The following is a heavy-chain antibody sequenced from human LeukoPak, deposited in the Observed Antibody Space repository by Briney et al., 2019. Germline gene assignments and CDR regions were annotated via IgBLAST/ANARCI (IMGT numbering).Heavy chain of an antibody. CDR3: ARGGSYYYYYMDV. CDR2: ISYDGSNK. J-gene: IGHJ6*03. V-gene: IGHV3-30-3*01. Sequence: GRSLRLSCAASGFTFSSYAMHWVRQAPGKGLEWVAVISYDGSNKYYADSVKGRFTISRDNAKNSLYLQMKSLRAEDTAVYYCARGGSYYYYYMDVWGKGTTVTVSS. CDR1: GFTFSSYA.